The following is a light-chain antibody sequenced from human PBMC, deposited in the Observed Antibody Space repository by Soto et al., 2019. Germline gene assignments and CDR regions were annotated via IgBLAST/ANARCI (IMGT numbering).Light chain of an antibody. Sequence: QSVLTQPPSVSGTPGQRVTISCSGSSSNIGNNYVCWYQQLPGTAPKLLIYRNNERPSGVPDRFSPSKSGTSASLAISGLRSEDEADYYCATWDDSLSGPVFGGGTKLTVL. CDR2: RNN. CDR1: SSNIGNNY. CDR3: ATWDDSLSGPV. V-gene: IGLV1-47*01. J-gene: IGLJ3*02.